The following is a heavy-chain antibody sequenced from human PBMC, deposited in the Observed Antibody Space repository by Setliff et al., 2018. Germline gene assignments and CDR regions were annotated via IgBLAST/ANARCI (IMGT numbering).Heavy chain of an antibody. V-gene: IGHV3-15*01. CDR3: TSAKLERRTGHHYYMDV. D-gene: IGHD1-1*01. Sequence: PGESLKISCTASGFTLTNAWINWVRQAPGKGLEWVGRIKSNTDGGTTDYAAPVKGRFTFSRDDSKNTLYLQMNNLKTEDTATYYCTSAKLERRTGHHYYMDVWGKGTTVTVSS. CDR2: IKSNTDGGTT. CDR1: GFTLTNAW. J-gene: IGHJ6*03.